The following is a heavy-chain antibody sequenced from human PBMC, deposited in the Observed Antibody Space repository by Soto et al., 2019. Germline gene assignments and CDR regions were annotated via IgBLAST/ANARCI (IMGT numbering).Heavy chain of an antibody. V-gene: IGHV4-59*01. Sequence: KASETLSLTCTVSGGSISSYYWSWIRQPPGKGLEWIGYIYYSGSTNYNPSLKSRVTISVDTSKNQFSLKLSSVTAADTAVYYCARDGRRAYSSSWYDYYYGMDVWGQGTTVTVS. CDR2: IYYSGST. CDR1: GGSISSYY. D-gene: IGHD6-13*01. J-gene: IGHJ6*02. CDR3: ARDGRRAYSSSWYDYYYGMDV.